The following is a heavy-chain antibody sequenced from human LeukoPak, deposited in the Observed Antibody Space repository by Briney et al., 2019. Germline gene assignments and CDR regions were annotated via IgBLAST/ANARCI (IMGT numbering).Heavy chain of an antibody. CDR2: ISGSGGST. CDR3: AKDLERRITMVRGVISH. D-gene: IGHD3-10*01. Sequence: PGGSLRLSCAASGFTVSSNYMSWVRQAPGKGLEWVSAISGSGGSTYYADSVKGRFTISRDNSKNTLYLQMNSLRAEDTAVYYCAKDLERRITMVRGVISHWGQGTLVTVSS. CDR1: GFTVSSNY. J-gene: IGHJ4*02. V-gene: IGHV3-23*01.